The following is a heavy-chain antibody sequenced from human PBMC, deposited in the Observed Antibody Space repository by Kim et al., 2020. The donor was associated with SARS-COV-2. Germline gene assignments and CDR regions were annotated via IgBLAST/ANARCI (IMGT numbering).Heavy chain of an antibody. J-gene: IGHJ4*02. D-gene: IGHD2-2*01. Sequence: GGSLRLSCEASGFTFTSYAMNWVRQAPGKGLEWVASIGITGGNTYYPDSVKGRFTISRDNSRDTLFLHMNSLRAEDTAVYYCTKRTSGAWPFDYWGQGTLVTVSS. V-gene: IGHV3-23*01. CDR2: IGITGGNT. CDR1: GFTFTSYA. CDR3: TKRTSGAWPFDY.